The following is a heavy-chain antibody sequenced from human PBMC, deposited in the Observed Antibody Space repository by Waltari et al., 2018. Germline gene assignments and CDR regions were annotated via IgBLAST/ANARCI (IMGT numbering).Heavy chain of an antibody. V-gene: IGHV4-34*01. CDR2: INQSGST. J-gene: IGHJ6*03. Sequence: QVQLQQWGAGLLTPSETLSLTCAVFGGSFSGYYWSWIRQPPGKGLEWIGEINQSGSTNYNPSLKSRVIISVDTSKNQFSLKLSSVTAADTAVYYCARALPLYYYYMDVWGKGTTVTVSS. CDR1: GGSFSGYY. CDR3: ARALPLYYYYMDV.